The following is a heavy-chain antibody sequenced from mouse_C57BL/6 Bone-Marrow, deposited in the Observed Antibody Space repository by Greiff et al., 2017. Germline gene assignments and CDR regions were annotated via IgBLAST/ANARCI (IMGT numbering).Heavy chain of an antibody. CDR3: ASSGQQGRSFDY. CDR1: GYTFTSYW. Sequence: QVQLQQPGAEFVKPGASVKMSCKASGYTFTSYWITWVKQRPGQGLEWIGAIYPSGGRTNYNEKFKGQATLTVDNSSNTAYMQLSSLTSEDSAVFYCASSGQQGRSFDYWGQGTTLTVSS. V-gene: IGHV1-55*01. J-gene: IGHJ2*01. CDR2: IYPSGGRT. D-gene: IGHD4-1*02.